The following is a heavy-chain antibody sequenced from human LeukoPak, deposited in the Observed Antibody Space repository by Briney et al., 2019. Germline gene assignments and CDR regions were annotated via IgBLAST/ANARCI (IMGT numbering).Heavy chain of an antibody. CDR2: ISNNGGDT. Sequence: GGSLRLSCAASGFSFSSYAMHWVRQAPGRGLEYVSAISNNGGDTYYANSVKGRFTISRDNSKNTLYLQMGSLRAEDMAVYYCARVGYGGNLDYWGQGTLVTVSS. V-gene: IGHV3-64*01. J-gene: IGHJ4*02. CDR1: GFSFSSYA. D-gene: IGHD4-23*01. CDR3: ARVGYGGNLDY.